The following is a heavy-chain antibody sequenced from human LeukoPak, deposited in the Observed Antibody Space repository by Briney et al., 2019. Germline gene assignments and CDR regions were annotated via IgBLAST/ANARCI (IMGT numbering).Heavy chain of an antibody. D-gene: IGHD6-13*01. V-gene: IGHV3-64*01. CDR1: GFTFSNYA. J-gene: IGHJ4*02. CDR3: ARTSSWSYYFDY. CDR2: ISSNGGST. Sequence: PGGSLRLSCAASGFTFSNYAMHWVRQAPGKGLEYVSAISSNGGSTYYANSVKGRFTISRDNSKNTLYLQMGSLRAEDMAVYYCARTSSWSYYFDYWGQGTLVTVSS.